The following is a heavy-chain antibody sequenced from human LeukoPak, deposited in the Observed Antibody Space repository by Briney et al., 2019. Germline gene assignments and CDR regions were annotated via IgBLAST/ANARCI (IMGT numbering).Heavy chain of an antibody. CDR2: ISSSSSYI. J-gene: IGHJ6*03. CDR3: ARDPYNGAYSEGYYYYYMDV. CDR1: GFTFSSYS. V-gene: IGHV3-21*01. D-gene: IGHD1-1*01. Sequence: GGSLRLSCAASGFTFSSYSMNWVRQAPGKGLEWVSSISSSSSYIKYADSVKGRFTISRDNAKNSLYLQMNSLRAEDTAIYYCARDPYNGAYSEGYYYYYMDVWGKGTTVTVSS.